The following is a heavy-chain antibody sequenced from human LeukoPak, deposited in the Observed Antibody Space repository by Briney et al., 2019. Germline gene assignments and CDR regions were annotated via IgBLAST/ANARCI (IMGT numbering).Heavy chain of an antibody. J-gene: IGHJ4*02. CDR2: ISGSGGST. CDR3: AKDPRIVVVPAALLDY. Sequence: GGSLRLSCAASGFTFSSYAMSWVRQAPGKGLEWVSAISGSGGSTYYADSVKGRFTISRDNSKNTLYLQMNSLRAEDTAVYYCAKDPRIVVVPAALLDYWGQGTLITVSS. V-gene: IGHV3-23*01. CDR1: GFTFSSYA. D-gene: IGHD2-2*01.